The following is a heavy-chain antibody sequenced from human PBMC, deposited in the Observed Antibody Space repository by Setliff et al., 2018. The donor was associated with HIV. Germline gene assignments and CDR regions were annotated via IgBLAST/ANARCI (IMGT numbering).Heavy chain of an antibody. Sequence: ASVMVSCKASGYTFSAYHMDWVRQAPGQGLEWMGRINPNRGGTNFAQKFQGRVTLTRDTSISTAHMELTRLTADDTAVYYCVLPGYYESSGYAVDHWGQGTLVTVSS. D-gene: IGHD3-22*01. J-gene: IGHJ4*02. CDR2: INPNRGGT. V-gene: IGHV1-2*06. CDR1: GYTFSAYH. CDR3: VLPGYYESSGYAVDH.